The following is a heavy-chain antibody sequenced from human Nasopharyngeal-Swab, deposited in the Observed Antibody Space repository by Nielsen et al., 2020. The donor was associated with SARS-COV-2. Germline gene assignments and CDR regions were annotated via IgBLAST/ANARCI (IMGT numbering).Heavy chain of an antibody. J-gene: IGHJ5*02. V-gene: IGHV1-46*01. CDR3: ARGGDPREVVAATDCFDP. CDR2: INPGGGSA. Sequence: WARQAPGQRGGWLGIINPGGGSARYSQNFQGRVTMTRDTSTNTVYMELYSLTSEDTAVYYCARGGDPREVVAATDCFDPWGQGTLVTVSS. D-gene: IGHD2-15*01.